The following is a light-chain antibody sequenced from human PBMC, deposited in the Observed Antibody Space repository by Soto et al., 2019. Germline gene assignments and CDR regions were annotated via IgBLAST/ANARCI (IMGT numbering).Light chain of an antibody. V-gene: IGKV3-11*01. CDR2: DAS. CDR1: QGVSSS. CDR3: QQRSNWPWT. J-gene: IGKJ1*01. Sequence: ESVLTQSPATLSLSPGERATLSCRTSQGVSSSLAWFQQKSGQAPRLLIYDASNRAAGIPGRFSASGSGTDFTLTISSLEPEDFAVYYCQQRSNWPWTFGQGTKVEL.